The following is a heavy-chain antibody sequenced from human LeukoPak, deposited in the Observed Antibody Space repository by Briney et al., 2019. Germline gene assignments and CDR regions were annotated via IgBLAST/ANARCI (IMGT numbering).Heavy chain of an antibody. Sequence: GGSLRLSCAASGFTFSRYALSWVRQAPGKGLEWVSGISGSGVNTVYADSVKGRFTVSRDNSQNVVYLQMNSLRAEDTAIYYCAKDQGSGSGYYSWGYFDYWGQGTLVTVSS. J-gene: IGHJ4*02. V-gene: IGHV3-23*01. D-gene: IGHD3-10*01. CDR3: AKDQGSGSGYYSWGYFDY. CDR2: ISGSGVNT. CDR1: GFTFSRYA.